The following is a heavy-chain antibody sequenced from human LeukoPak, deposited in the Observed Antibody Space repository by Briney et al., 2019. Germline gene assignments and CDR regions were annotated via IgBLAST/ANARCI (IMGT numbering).Heavy chain of an antibody. CDR2: INHSGNT. CDR3: ASSPQYSCSWYSNWFDH. J-gene: IGHJ5*02. D-gene: IGHD6-13*01. Sequence: SQTLSLTCAVYAGFFSGYYWGWLRHPPGKGLEWLGEINHSGNTNYNPSLKTRVTISVDTSKNQFSLKLSSVTAADTAVYYCASSPQYSCSWYSNWFDHWGQGTLVTVSS. V-gene: IGHV4-34*01. CDR1: AGFFSGYY.